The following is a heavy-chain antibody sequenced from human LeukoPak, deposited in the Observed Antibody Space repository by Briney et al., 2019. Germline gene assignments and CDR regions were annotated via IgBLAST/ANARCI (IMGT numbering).Heavy chain of an antibody. CDR1: GFTFDDYT. J-gene: IGHJ4*02. CDR2: ISWDGGST. CDR3: AKDTAPYDFWSGRDY. Sequence: PGGSLRLSCAASGFTFDDYTMHWVRQAPGKGLEWVSLISWDGGSTYYADSVKGRFTISRDNSKNSLYLQMNSLRTEDTALYFCAKDTAPYDFWSGRDYWGQGTLVTVPS. D-gene: IGHD3-3*01. V-gene: IGHV3-43*01.